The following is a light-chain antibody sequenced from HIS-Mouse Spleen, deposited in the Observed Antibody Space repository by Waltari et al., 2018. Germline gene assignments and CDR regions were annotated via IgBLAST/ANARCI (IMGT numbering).Light chain of an antibody. Sequence: QSALTQPASVSGSPGQAIPISCTGTSRHVGSYNLVSWYQQNPGKAPKLMIYEGSKRHSGVSNRFSGSKSGNTASLTISGLQAEDEADYYCCSYAGSPWVFGGGTKLTVL. V-gene: IGLV2-23*01. CDR2: EGS. J-gene: IGLJ3*02. CDR3: CSYAGSPWV. CDR1: SRHVGSYNL.